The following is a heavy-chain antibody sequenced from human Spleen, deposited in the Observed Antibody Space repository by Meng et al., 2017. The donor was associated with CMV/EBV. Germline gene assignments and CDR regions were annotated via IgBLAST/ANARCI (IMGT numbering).Heavy chain of an antibody. J-gene: IGHJ5*02. CDR1: GGTFSSYA. V-gene: IGHV1-69*12. CDR2: ISPIFGTA. Sequence: QAQLGQSGAEVKSRGTSGKVSCKASGGTFSSYAISWVRQAPGQGLEWMGGISPIFGTANYAQKFQGRVTITADESTSTAYMELSSLRSEDTAVYYCAISPMGVVPNWFDPWGQGTLVTVSS. D-gene: IGHD3-3*01. CDR3: AISPMGVVPNWFDP.